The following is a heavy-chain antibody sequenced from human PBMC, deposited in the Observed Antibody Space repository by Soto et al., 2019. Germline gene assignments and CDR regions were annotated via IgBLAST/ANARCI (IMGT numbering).Heavy chain of an antibody. CDR2: ISSTTNYI. V-gene: IGHV3-21*06. Sequence: LRLSCAASGFTYTRYSMNRVRQAPGKGLEWVSSISSTTNYIYYGDSMKGRFTIYRDNAKNSLYLEMNSLRAEDTAVYYCARESEDLTSNFDYWGQGTLVTVSS. J-gene: IGHJ4*02. CDR1: GFTYTRYS. CDR3: ARESEDLTSNFDY.